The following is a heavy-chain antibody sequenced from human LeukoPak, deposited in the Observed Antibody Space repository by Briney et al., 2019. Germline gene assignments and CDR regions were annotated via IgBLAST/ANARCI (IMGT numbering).Heavy chain of an antibody. Sequence: GRSLRLSCAASGFTFDDYAMHWVRQAPGKGLEWVSGISWNSGSIGYADSVKGRFTISRDNAKNSLYLQMNSLRAEDTALYYCAKDGHTGYYYYYMDGWGKGTTVTVSS. CDR2: ISWNSGSI. D-gene: IGHD1-14*01. CDR3: AKDGHTGYYYYYMDG. J-gene: IGHJ6*03. V-gene: IGHV3-9*01. CDR1: GFTFDDYA.